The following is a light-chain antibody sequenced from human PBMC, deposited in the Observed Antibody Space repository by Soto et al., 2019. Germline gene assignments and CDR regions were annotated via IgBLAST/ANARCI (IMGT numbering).Light chain of an antibody. CDR2: EVS. CDR3: ISYTGSSTSYV. CDR1: SSDVGSYDH. J-gene: IGLJ1*01. V-gene: IGLV2-14*01. Sequence: QSALTQPASVSGSPGQSITISCSGTSSDVGSYDHVAWYQQFPGKTPKLMIYEVSNRPSGVSSRFSGSKSGNTASLTISGLQAEDEADYYCISYTGSSTSYVFGSGTKLTDL.